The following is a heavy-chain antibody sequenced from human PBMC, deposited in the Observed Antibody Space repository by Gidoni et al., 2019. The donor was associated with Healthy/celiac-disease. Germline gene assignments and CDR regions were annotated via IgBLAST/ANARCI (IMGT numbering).Heavy chain of an antibody. CDR2: IYWDDDK. V-gene: IGHV2-5*02. CDR1: GFSLSPSGGG. Sequence: QITLKESGSTLVTPTQTLTLTCTFSGFSLSPSGGGVGWIRQPPGKALEWLALIYWDDDKRYSPSLKSRLTITKDTSKNQVVLTMTNMDPVDTATYDCAHRRYSSSWRYNWFDPWGQGTLVTVSS. D-gene: IGHD6-13*01. J-gene: IGHJ5*02. CDR3: AHRRYSSSWRYNWFDP.